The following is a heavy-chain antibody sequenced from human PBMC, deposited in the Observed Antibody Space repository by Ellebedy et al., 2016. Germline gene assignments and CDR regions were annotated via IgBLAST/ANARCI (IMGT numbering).Heavy chain of an antibody. CDR1: GASISSYH. J-gene: IGHJ4*02. CDR2: MYYSANT. Sequence: GSLRLXCTVSGASISSYHWTWFRQPPGKGLEWIGYMYYSANTNYNPSLKSRVTMSGDTSKNQISLKLTSVTAADTAVYYCARKDGDYWGQGTLVTVSS. CDR3: ARKDGDY. V-gene: IGHV4-59*08.